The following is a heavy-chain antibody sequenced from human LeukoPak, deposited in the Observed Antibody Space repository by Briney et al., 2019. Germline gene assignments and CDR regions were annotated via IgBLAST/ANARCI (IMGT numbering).Heavy chain of an antibody. D-gene: IGHD5-12*01. CDR1: GFNFGEFW. CDR3: AKTRGHGFDP. V-gene: IGHV3-7*03. CDR2: IKEDGSEE. J-gene: IGHJ5*02. Sequence: GGSLRLSCAASGFNFGEFWMAWVRQTPGKGLEWVADIKEDGSEEFYVDSVKGRFTISRDNSKNSLDLQMNSLRAEDTAVYYCAKTRGHGFDPWGQGTLVTVSS.